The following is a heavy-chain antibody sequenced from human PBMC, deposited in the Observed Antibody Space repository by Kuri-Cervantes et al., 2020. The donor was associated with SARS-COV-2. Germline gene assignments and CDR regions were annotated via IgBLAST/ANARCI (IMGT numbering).Heavy chain of an antibody. D-gene: IGHD3-10*01. CDR2: INPNSGGT. J-gene: IGHJ6*02. CDR3: ARVLSLSYYYGMDV. V-gene: IGHV1-2*02. Sequence: ASVKVSCKASGYTFTGYYMHWVRQAPGQGLEWMGWINPNSGGTNYAQKFQGRVTMTRDTSISTAYMELSRLRSDGTAVYYCARVLSLSYYYGMDVWGQGTTVTVSS. CDR1: GYTFTGYY.